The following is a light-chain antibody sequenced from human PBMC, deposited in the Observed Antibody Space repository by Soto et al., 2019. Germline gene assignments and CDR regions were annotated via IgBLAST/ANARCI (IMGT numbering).Light chain of an antibody. J-gene: IGKJ1*01. CDR3: QQRSSWPRT. V-gene: IGKV3-11*01. CDR1: QSVSRY. CDR2: DAS. Sequence: DIVLTQSPATLSLSPGERATLSCRASQSVSRYLAWYQQKPGQAPRLLIYDASNRATGIPARFSGSGSGTDFTLTISSLEPEDFAVYYCQQRSSWPRTFGQGTKVEIK.